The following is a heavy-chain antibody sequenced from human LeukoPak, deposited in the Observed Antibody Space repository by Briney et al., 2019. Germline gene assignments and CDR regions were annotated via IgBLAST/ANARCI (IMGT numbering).Heavy chain of an antibody. CDR3: VSPRGFSYGYFDY. J-gene: IGHJ4*02. Sequence: SETLSLTCTVSGGSISSSSAYWGWIRQPPGKGLEWIGSIYYSKNTYYNPSLKSRVTISADTSKNQFSLTLGSLSATDTAVYYCVSPRGFSYGYFDYWGQGTLVTVSS. D-gene: IGHD5-18*01. CDR2: IYYSKNT. CDR1: GGSISSSSAY. V-gene: IGHV4-39*01.